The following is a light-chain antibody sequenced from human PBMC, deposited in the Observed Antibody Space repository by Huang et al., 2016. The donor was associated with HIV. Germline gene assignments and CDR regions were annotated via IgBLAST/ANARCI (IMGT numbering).Light chain of an antibody. CDR3: QQRSTWPAIT. J-gene: IGKJ5*01. CDR2: DAS. Sequence: EIVLTQSPATLSLSPGDRATLSCRASQSVTRSLAWYQQKPGQAPRLLIYDASNRATGIPARFSGSGSGTDFTLTISSLEPEDFAVYYCQQRSTWPAITFGHGTRLEI. V-gene: IGKV3-11*01. CDR1: QSVTRS.